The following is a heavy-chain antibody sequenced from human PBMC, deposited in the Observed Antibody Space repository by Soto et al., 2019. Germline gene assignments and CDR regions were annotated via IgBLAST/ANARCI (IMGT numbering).Heavy chain of an antibody. J-gene: IGHJ4*02. CDR3: ARGFCTTTTCLVGDF. D-gene: IGHD2-2*01. V-gene: IGHV1-46*01. Sequence: QVQLVQSGAEGKKPGASVKISCKSSGYTFTSYYMHWVRQAPGQGLEWMGMINPSGGSTNYAQRFQGRVTMTRDTSTSTVYMDLSDLRSEDTAVYYCARGFCTTTTCLVGDFWGQGTLVTVSS. CDR2: INPSGGST. CDR1: GYTFTSYY.